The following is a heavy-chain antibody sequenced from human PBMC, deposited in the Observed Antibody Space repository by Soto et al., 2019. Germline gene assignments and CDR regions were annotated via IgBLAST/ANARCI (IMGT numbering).Heavy chain of an antibody. D-gene: IGHD6-19*01. CDR1: GGTFSSYA. CDR2: IIPIFGTA. CDR3: ARSVAGHTYGMDV. Sequence: ASVKVSCKASGGTFSSYAISWVRQAPGQGLEWMRGIIPIFGTANYAQKFQGRVTITADESTSTAYMELSSLRSEDTAVYYCARSVAGHTYGMDVWGQGTTVTVSS. V-gene: IGHV1-69*13. J-gene: IGHJ6*02.